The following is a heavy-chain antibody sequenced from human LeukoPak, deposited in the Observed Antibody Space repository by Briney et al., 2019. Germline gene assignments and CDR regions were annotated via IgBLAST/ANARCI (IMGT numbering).Heavy chain of an antibody. CDR1: GYTFTSYY. J-gene: IGHJ4*02. CDR3: ARGGGYYDFWSGYSVGDYYFDY. Sequence: ASVKVSCKASGYTFTSYYMHWVRQAPGQGLEWMGIINPSGGSTSYAQKFQGRVTMTRDTSTSTVYMELSSLRSDDTAVYYCARGGGYYDFWSGYSVGDYYFDYWGQGTLVTVSS. V-gene: IGHV1-46*01. CDR2: INPSGGST. D-gene: IGHD3-3*01.